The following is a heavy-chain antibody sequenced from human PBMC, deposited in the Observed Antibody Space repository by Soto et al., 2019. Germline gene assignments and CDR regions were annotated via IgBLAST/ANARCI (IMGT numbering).Heavy chain of an antibody. V-gene: IGHV3-15*07. CDR3: TTDPQLGVAVAGYYFDY. CDR2: IKSKTDGGTK. Sequence: GGSLRLSCAASGFTFSNAWMNWVRQAPGKGLEWVGRIKSKTDGGTKDYAAPVKGRFTISRDDSKNTLYLQMNSLKTEDTAVYYCTTDPQLGVAVAGYYFDYWGQGTLVTVSS. D-gene: IGHD6-19*01. J-gene: IGHJ4*02. CDR1: GFTFSNAW.